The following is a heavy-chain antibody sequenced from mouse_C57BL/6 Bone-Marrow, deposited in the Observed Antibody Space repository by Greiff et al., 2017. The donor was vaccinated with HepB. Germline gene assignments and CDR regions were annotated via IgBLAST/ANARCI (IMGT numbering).Heavy chain of an antibody. CDR3: ARLGGYDLDYAMDY. D-gene: IGHD2-2*01. CDR1: GYTFTSHW. V-gene: IGHV1-56*01. Sequence: QVQLQQSGPELVRPGASVKISCKAPGYTFTSHWMQWVRQRPGQGLEWIGEIFTGSCSTYYNEKFKGKATLTVDTSSSTAYMQLSSLTSEDSAVYFWARLGGYDLDYAMDYWGQGTSVTVSS. CDR2: IFTGSCST. J-gene: IGHJ4*01.